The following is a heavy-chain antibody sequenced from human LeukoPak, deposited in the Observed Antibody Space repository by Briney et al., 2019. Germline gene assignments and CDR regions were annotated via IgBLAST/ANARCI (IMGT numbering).Heavy chain of an antibody. D-gene: IGHD6-13*01. CDR3: ASRDDSSSWYADAFDI. CDR1: GGSISSGDYY. Sequence: PSQTLSLTCTVSGGSISSGDYYWSWIRQPPGKGLEWIGSIYYSGSTYYNPSLKSRVTISVDTSKNQFSLKLSSVTAADTAVYYCASRDDSSSWYADAFDIWGQGTMVTVSS. CDR2: IYYSGST. V-gene: IGHV4-39*07. J-gene: IGHJ3*02.